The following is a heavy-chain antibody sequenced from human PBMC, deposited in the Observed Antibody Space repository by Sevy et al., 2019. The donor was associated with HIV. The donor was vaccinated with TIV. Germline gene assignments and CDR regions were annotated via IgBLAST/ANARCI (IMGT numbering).Heavy chain of an antibody. Sequence: GGSLRLSCTASGFVFSSYAMHWVRQAPGKGLEWVALIACDGSNKNYADSVKGRFTLSRDNSKNTLNLQMNSLGAEDTAVYYWARPRFLECLSSAAFDIWGQGTMVTVSS. J-gene: IGHJ3*02. D-gene: IGHD3-3*01. V-gene: IGHV3-30*04. CDR1: GFVFSSYA. CDR3: ARPRFLECLSSAAFDI. CDR2: IACDGSNK.